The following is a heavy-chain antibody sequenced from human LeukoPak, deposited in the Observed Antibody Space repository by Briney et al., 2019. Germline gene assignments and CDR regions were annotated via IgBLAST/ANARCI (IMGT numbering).Heavy chain of an antibody. D-gene: IGHD4/OR15-4a*01. Sequence: GRSLRLSCAASGFTFDDYAMHWVRQAPGKGLEWVSGISWNSGSIGYADSVKGRFTISRDNAKNSLYLQMNSLRAEDMALYYCAKVGTYDAAAFDIWGQGTMVTVPS. CDR1: GFTFDDYA. J-gene: IGHJ3*02. CDR2: ISWNSGSI. CDR3: AKVGTYDAAAFDI. V-gene: IGHV3-9*03.